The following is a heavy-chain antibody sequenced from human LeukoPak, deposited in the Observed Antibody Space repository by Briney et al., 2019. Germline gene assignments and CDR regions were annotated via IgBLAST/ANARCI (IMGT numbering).Heavy chain of an antibody. Sequence: SETLSLTCTVSGGSISSSSYYWSWIRQPPGKGLEWIGFIYYSGSTNYNPSLKSRVTISVDTSKNQFSLKLSSVTAADTAVYYCAREIRDGYNLLPFGRWGQGFLVTVSS. CDR2: IYYSGST. D-gene: IGHD5-24*01. CDR3: AREIRDGYNLLPFGR. J-gene: IGHJ4*02. CDR1: GGSISSSSYY. V-gene: IGHV4-61*01.